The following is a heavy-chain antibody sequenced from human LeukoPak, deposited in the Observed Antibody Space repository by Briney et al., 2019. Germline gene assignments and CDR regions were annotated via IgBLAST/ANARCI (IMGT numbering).Heavy chain of an antibody. J-gene: IGHJ3*02. D-gene: IGHD2-15*01. CDR1: GDSIGSYY. V-gene: IGHV4-59*01. Sequence: SETLSLTCTVSGDSIGSYYWSWIRQPPGKGLEWIGYIYFTGSTNYNPSLKSRVIMSVDTSKNQFSLKVTSVNVVDTAVYYCARAGIVGDAFDIWGQGTMVTVSS. CDR2: IYFTGST. CDR3: ARAGIVGDAFDI.